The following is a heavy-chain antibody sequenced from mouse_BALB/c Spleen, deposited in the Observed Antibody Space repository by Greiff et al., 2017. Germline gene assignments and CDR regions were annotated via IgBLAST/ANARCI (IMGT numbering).Heavy chain of an antibody. V-gene: IGHV5-6-3*01. Sequence: EVQLQESGGGLVQPGGSLKLSCAASGFTFSSYGMSWVRQTPDKRLELVATINSNGGSTYYPDSVKGRFTISRDNAKNTLYLQMSSLKSEDTAMYYCARDHYDYDWFAYWGQGTLVTVSA. J-gene: IGHJ3*01. CDR3: ARDHYDYDWFAY. CDR1: GFTFSSYG. CDR2: INSNGGST. D-gene: IGHD2-4*01.